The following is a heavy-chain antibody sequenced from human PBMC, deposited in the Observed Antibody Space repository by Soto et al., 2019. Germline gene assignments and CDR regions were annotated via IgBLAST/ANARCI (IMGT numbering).Heavy chain of an antibody. D-gene: IGHD3-16*01. Sequence: EVPLVDSGGVLVQPGGSLRLSCVVSGMTFSNYWMHWVRQAPGKGLVWVSRINSDESSTTYADSVKGRFTISRDNAKNTLYLQMNNLRAEDTAVYYCARGGSSYAGVGFDYWGQGTLVTVSS. CDR1: GMTFSNYW. J-gene: IGHJ4*02. CDR2: INSDESST. CDR3: ARGGSSYAGVGFDY. V-gene: IGHV3-74*01.